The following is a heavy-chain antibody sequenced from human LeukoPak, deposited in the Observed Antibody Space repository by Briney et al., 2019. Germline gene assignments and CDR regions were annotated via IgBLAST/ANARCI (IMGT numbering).Heavy chain of an antibody. J-gene: IGHJ4*02. V-gene: IGHV3-30-3*01. D-gene: IGHD2-2*01. CDR3: ATAPYHAAGY. Sequence: GGSLRLSCAASGFTFSSYAMHWVRQAPGKGLEWVAVLSYDGSNKYYADSVKGRFTISRDNSKNTLDLQMNSLRAEDTAVYYCATAPYHAAGYWGQGTLVTVSP. CDR1: GFTFSSYA. CDR2: LSYDGSNK.